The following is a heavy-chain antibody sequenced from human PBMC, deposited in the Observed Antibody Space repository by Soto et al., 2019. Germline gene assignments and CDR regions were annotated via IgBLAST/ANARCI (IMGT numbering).Heavy chain of an antibody. CDR3: ARNSIRYSSSFHSSVYYGMDV. Sequence: PGGSLRLSCAASGFTVSSNYMSWVRQAPGKGLEWVSVIYSGGSTYYADSVKGRFTISRDNSKNTLYLQMNSLRAEDTAVYYCARNSIRYSSSFHSSVYYGMDVWGQGTTVTVSS. CDR2: IYSGGST. CDR1: GFTVSSNY. J-gene: IGHJ6*02. D-gene: IGHD6-13*01. V-gene: IGHV3-53*01.